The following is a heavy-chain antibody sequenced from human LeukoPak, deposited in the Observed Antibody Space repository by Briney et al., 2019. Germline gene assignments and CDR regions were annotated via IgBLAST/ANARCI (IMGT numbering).Heavy chain of an antibody. Sequence: GGSLRLSCAASGFTFSSYAMSWVRQAPGKGLEWVSAISGSGGSTYYADSVKGRLTISRDNSKNTLYLQMNSLRAEDTAVYYCAKDEVGSGWVHWGQGTLVTVSS. CDR3: AKDEVGSGWVH. J-gene: IGHJ4*02. CDR2: ISGSGGST. D-gene: IGHD6-19*01. V-gene: IGHV3-23*01. CDR1: GFTFSSYA.